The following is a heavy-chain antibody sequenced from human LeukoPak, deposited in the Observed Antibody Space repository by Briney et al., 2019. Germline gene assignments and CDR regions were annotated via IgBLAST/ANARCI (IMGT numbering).Heavy chain of an antibody. CDR1: GFTFSSYA. Sequence: GGSLRLSCAASGFTFSSYAMSWGRQAPGKGLEWVSAISGSGGSTYYADSVKGRFTISRDNSKNTLYLQMNSLRAEDTAVYYCAKVMKDYGDHYDPPLFDYWGQGTLVTVSS. D-gene: IGHD4-17*01. CDR3: AKVMKDYGDHYDPPLFDY. CDR2: ISGSGGST. J-gene: IGHJ4*02. V-gene: IGHV3-23*01.